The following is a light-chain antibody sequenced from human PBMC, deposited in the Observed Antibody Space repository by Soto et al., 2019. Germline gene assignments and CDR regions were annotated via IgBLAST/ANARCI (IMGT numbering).Light chain of an antibody. J-gene: IGLJ2*01. Sequence: QSALTQPRSVSGSPGQSVTLSCTGTSSDVGGYHYVSWYQHHPGKAPKIIIYDVNKRPSGVPDRFSGSKSGNTASLTISGLQTEDEADYYCGSYAGSYTLVFGGGTKVTVL. V-gene: IGLV2-11*01. CDR1: SSDVGGYHY. CDR3: GSYAGSYTLV. CDR2: DVN.